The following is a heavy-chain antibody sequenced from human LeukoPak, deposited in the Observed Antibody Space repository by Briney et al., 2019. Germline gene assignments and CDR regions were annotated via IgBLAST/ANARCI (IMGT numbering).Heavy chain of an antibody. CDR3: AKGGVKIYYYYGMDV. Sequence: GRSLRLSCAASGFTFSSYGMHWVRQAPGKGLEWVAVISYDGSNKYYADSVKGRFTISRDNSKNTLYLQMNSLRAEDTAVYYCAKGGVKIYYYYGMDVWGQGTTVTVSS. CDR2: ISYDGSNK. D-gene: IGHD1-26*01. CDR1: GFTFSSYG. J-gene: IGHJ6*02. V-gene: IGHV3-30*18.